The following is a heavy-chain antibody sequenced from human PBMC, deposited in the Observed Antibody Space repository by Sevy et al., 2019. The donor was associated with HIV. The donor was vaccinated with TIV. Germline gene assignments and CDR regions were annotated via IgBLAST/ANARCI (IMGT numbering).Heavy chain of an antibody. J-gene: IGHJ4*02. CDR2: ISGSGFNT. CDR1: GFTSSSYV. CDR3: AKRLSGRITFWGADY. D-gene: IGHD3-16*01. Sequence: GGSLRLSCVASGFTSSSYVMSWVRQAPGKGLEWVSAISGSGFNTYYADSVKGRFTISRDTSKNTRYLQLNSLRAEDTAVYYCAKRLSGRITFWGADYWGQGTLGTVSS. V-gene: IGHV3-23*01.